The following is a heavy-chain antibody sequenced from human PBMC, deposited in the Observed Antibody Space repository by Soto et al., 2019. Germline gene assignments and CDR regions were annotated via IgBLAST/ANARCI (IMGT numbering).Heavy chain of an antibody. CDR3: ASIAAADPNWFDP. Sequence: LSLTCAVYGGSFSGYYWSWIRQPPGKGLEWIGEINHSGSTNYNPSLKSRVTISVDTSKNQFSLKLSSVTAADTAVYYCASIAAADPNWFDPWGQGTLVTVSS. CDR1: GGSFSGYY. CDR2: INHSGST. V-gene: IGHV4-34*01. J-gene: IGHJ5*02. D-gene: IGHD6-13*01.